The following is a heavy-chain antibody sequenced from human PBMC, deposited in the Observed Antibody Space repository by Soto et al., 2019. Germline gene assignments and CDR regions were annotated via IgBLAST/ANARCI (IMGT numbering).Heavy chain of an antibody. V-gene: IGHV3-30-3*01. D-gene: IGHD3-22*01. CDR3: ARDGGGVSSGYYYYFDY. CDR2: ISYDGSNK. CDR1: GFTFSSYA. Sequence: QVQLVESGGGVVQPGRSLRLSCAASGFTFSSYAMHWVRQAPGKGLEWVAVISYDGSNKYYADSVKGRFTISRDNSKNTLYLQMNSLRAEDTAVYYCARDGGGVSSGYYYYFDYWGQGTLVTVSS. J-gene: IGHJ4*02.